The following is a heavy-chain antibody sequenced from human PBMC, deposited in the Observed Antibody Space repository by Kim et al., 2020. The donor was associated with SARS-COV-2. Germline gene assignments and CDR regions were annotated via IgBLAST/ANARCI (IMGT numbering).Heavy chain of an antibody. V-gene: IGHV3-48*03. Sequence: SSTGYPDSVKGRITISRDNDKKAVCVRMNSLRAEDRATYYCARGYGDYSHWGQGTLVTVSS. CDR3: ARGYGDYSH. D-gene: IGHD4-17*01. J-gene: IGHJ4*02. CDR2: SST.